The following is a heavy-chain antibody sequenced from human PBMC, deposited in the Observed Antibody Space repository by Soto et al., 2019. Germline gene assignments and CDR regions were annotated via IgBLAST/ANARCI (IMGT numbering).Heavy chain of an antibody. Sequence: VQLLESGGDLVQPGGSLRLSCAASGFTFSSYAMSWVRQAPGKGLEWVSAISGSGDSTYHADSVQGRFTISRDNSMNTLYLQMNSLRADVTAVYYCAEESAPLLAYCFHGVCYNDYWVQGTLVTVSS. J-gene: IGHJ4*02. D-gene: IGHD2-8*01. CDR3: AEESAPLLAYCFHGVCYNDY. V-gene: IGHV3-23*01. CDR2: ISGSGDST. CDR1: GFTFSSYA.